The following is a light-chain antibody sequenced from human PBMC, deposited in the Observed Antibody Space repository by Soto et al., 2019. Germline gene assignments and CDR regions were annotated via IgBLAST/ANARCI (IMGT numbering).Light chain of an antibody. V-gene: IGLV2-14*01. CDR3: SSYTSSTLYV. J-gene: IGLJ1*01. CDR1: SSDFGDYNY. CDR2: EVS. Sequence: QSARTQPASVSGTPGQSITISCIGSSSDFGDYNYVSWYQQHPGKAPKLMIYEVSNRPSGVSNRFSGSKSGYTASLTISGLQAEDEADYYCSSYTSSTLYVFGPGTKLTVL.